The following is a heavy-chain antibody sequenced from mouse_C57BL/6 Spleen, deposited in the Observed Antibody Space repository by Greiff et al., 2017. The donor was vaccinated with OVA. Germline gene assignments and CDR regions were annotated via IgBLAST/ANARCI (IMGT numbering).Heavy chain of an antibody. Sequence: VQLQQSGPELVKPGASVKISCKASGYSFTGYYMNWVKQSPEKSLEWIGEINPSTGGTTYNQKFKAKATLTVDKSSSTAYMQLKSLTSEDSAVYYGARGGGLRSFDYWGQGTTLTVAS. V-gene: IGHV1-42*01. CDR3: ARGGGLRSFDY. D-gene: IGHD2-2*01. CDR1: GYSFTGYY. J-gene: IGHJ2*01. CDR2: INPSTGGT.